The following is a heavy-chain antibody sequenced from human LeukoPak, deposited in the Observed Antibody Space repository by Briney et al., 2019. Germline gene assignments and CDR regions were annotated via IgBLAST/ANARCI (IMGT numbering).Heavy chain of an antibody. CDR2: INQDAIKP. CDR1: GLRFNNFW. Sequence: GGSLRLSCAASGLRFNNFWMSWCRQGPGKGLAWLANINQDAIKPYYVDSVKGRLTISRDNASNSLYLQMDSLRGEDTAVYYCAKDTPTYYDYVWGSYRSGSEHYNWGQGTLVTVSS. D-gene: IGHD3-16*02. CDR3: AKDTPTYYDYVWGSYRSGSEHYN. V-gene: IGHV3-7*01. J-gene: IGHJ4*02.